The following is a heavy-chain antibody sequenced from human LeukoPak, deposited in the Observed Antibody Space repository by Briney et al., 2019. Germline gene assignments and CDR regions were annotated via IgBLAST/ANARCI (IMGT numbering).Heavy chain of an antibody. V-gene: IGHV3-30*02. CDR1: GFTFRNYG. CDR2: IQSDGSPT. CDR3: GREQSAYYVHAFDP. Sequence: PGGSLRLSCAAPGFTFRNYGMHWVRQAPGKGLEWVAFIQSDGSPTFYADSVKGRFTISRDNSKNNVYLQLKSLTTDDTAVYYCGREQSAYYVHAFDPWGQGTLVTVSA. D-gene: IGHD3-3*01. J-gene: IGHJ5*02.